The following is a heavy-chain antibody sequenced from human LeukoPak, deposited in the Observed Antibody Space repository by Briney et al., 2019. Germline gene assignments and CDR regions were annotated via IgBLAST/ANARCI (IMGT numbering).Heavy chain of an antibody. V-gene: IGHV3-7*01. Sequence: SGGSLRLSCAASGFTFSSYAMSWVRQAPGKGLEWVANIKQDGSEKYYVDSVKGRFTISRDNAKNSLYLQMNSLRAEDTAVYYCARGQASYYYDSSGYYYEDYWGQGTLVTVSS. CDR1: GFTFSSYA. CDR2: IKQDGSEK. J-gene: IGHJ4*02. CDR3: ARGQASYYYDSSGYYYEDY. D-gene: IGHD3-22*01.